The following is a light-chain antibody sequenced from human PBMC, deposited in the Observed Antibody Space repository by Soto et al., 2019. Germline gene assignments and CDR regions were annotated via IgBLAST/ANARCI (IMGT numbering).Light chain of an antibody. Sequence: QSVLTQPPSLSGAPGQRVTISCTGSRSNIGAGYDVHWYQHLPGTDPKVLIFDNSNRPSGVPDRFSGSKSGTSASLAITGLQAEDEAVYYCHSYDVSLRGPAFGGGTKVTVL. CDR2: DNS. J-gene: IGLJ2*01. CDR1: RSNIGAGYD. CDR3: HSYDVSLRGPA. V-gene: IGLV1-40*01.